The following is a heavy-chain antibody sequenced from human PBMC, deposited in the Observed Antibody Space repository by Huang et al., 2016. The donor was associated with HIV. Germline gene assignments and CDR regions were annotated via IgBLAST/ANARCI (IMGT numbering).Heavy chain of an antibody. D-gene: IGHD2-21*02. Sequence: QAQLVQSGAEVKKPGASVRVSCKASGYTFTGFYLHWVLQAPGQGFEWLGCINPKRGDTNFAQNFQGRVTMTSDTSTNTAYLDLSSLTSDDTALYYCARDPVVATTRTAAVRAFDIWGQGTGVTVSS. CDR1: GYTFTGFY. CDR2: INPKRGDT. CDR3: ARDPVVATTRTAAVRAFDI. V-gene: IGHV1-2*02. J-gene: IGHJ3*02.